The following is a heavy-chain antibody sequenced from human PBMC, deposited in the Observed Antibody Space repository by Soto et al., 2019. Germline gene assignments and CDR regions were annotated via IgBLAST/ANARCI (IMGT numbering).Heavy chain of an antibody. CDR2: ISGSGGST. J-gene: IGHJ4*02. D-gene: IGHD3-22*01. Sequence: LRLSCAASGFTFSSYAMSWVRQAPGKGLEWVSAISGSGGSTYYADSVKGRFTISRDNSKNTLYLQMNSLRAEDTAVYYCAKDYFSSGYYYGFDYWGQGTLVPVSS. V-gene: IGHV3-23*01. CDR3: AKDYFSSGYYYGFDY. CDR1: GFTFSSYA.